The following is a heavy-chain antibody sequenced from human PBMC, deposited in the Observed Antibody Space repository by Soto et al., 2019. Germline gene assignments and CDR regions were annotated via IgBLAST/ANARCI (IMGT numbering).Heavy chain of an antibody. Sequence: EVQLLESGGGLVQPGGSLRLSCAASGFTFSSYAMRWVRQAPGKGLEWVSAISGSGGSTYYADSVKGRFTISRDNSKNTLYLQMNSLSSEDTGVYYCASRGSGGYYAYGGQGTLVTVSS. J-gene: IGHJ4*02. CDR1: GFTFSSYA. V-gene: IGHV3-23*01. CDR3: ASRGSGGYYAY. CDR2: ISGSGGST. D-gene: IGHD1-26*01.